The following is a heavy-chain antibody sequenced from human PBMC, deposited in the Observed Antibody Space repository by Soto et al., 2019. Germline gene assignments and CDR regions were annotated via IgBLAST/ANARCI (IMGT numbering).Heavy chain of an antibody. D-gene: IGHD2-8*01. Sequence: QVQLVQSGAEVKKPGASVKVSCKASGYSFTDYHIHWVRQAPGQGLEWLGRINPKSGGTSTAQKFQGWVTMTTETSISTASMELTRLTSDDTDIYYCARGDSTDCSNGVCSFFYNHDMDVWGQGTTVTVSS. CDR1: GYSFTDYH. CDR2: INPKSGGT. V-gene: IGHV1-2*04. CDR3: ARGDSTDCSNGVCSFFYNHDMDV. J-gene: IGHJ6*02.